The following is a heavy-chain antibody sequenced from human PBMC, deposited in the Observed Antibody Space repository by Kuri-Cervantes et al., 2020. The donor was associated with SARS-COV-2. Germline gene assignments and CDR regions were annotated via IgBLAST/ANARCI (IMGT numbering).Heavy chain of an antibody. D-gene: IGHD1-1*01. CDR3: AYYNMEEALDV. J-gene: IGHJ6*02. CDR1: GGTFSSYA. V-gene: IGHV1-69*10. CDR2: IIPILGIA. Sequence: SVKVSCKASGGTFSSYAISWVRQAPGQGLEWMGGIIPILGIANYAQKLQGRVTMTTDTSTSTAYMELRSLRSDDTAVYYCAYYNMEEALDVWGQGTTVTVSS.